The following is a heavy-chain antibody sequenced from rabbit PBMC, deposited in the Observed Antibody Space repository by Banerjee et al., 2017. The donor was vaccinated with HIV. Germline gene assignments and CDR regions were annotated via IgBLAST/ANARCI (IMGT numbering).Heavy chain of an antibody. CDR1: GFSYSGGYY. CDR3: ARDLAGVIGWNFGL. J-gene: IGHJ4*01. V-gene: IGHV1S40*01. CDR2: IWAGSSGTT. Sequence: QSLEESGGDLVKPGASLTLTCKASGFSYSGGYYMTWVRQAPGKGLEWIACIWAGSSGTTYYASWAKGRFTISKTSSTTVTLQMTSLTAADTATYFCARDLAGVIGWNFGLWGPGTLVTVS. D-gene: IGHD4-1*01.